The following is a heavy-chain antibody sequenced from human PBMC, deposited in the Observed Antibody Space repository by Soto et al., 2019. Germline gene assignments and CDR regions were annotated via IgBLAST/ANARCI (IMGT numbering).Heavy chain of an antibody. V-gene: IGHV1-69*04. CDR3: ARDLEEAAANYNYSSRAV. D-gene: IGHD1-20*01. Sequence: KVSCKASGGTFSSYTISWVRQAPGQGLEWMGRIIPILGIANYAQKFQGRVTITADKSTSTAYMELSSLRSEDTAVYYCARDLEEAAANYNYSSRAVGGKGTTAPVSS. CDR2: IIPILGIA. CDR1: GGTFSSYT. J-gene: IGHJ6*03.